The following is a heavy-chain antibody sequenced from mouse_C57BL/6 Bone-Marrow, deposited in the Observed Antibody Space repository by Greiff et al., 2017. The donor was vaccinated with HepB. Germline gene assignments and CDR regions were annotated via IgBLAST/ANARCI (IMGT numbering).Heavy chain of an antibody. Sequence: EVQRVESGGGLVKPGGSLKLSCAASGLTFSDYGMHWVRQAPEKGLEWVAYISSGSSTIYYADTVKGRFTISRDNAKNTLFLQMTSLRSEDTAMYYCARLVGSRYWGQGTTLTVSS. D-gene: IGHD1-1*01. CDR1: GLTFSDYG. CDR2: ISSGSSTI. CDR3: ARLVGSRY. V-gene: IGHV5-17*01. J-gene: IGHJ2*01.